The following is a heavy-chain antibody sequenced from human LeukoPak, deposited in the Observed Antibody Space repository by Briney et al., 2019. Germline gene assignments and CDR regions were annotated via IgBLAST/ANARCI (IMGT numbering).Heavy chain of an antibody. CDR3: AKGGSFELGGYQYYFDY. CDR2: IYSGGST. Sequence: GGSLRLSCAASGFTVSSNYMSWVRQAPGKGLEWVSVIYSGGSTYYADSVKGRFTISRDNSKNTLYLQMNSLRAEDTAVYYCAKGGSFELGGYQYYFDYWGQGTLVTVSS. J-gene: IGHJ4*02. CDR1: GFTVSSNY. V-gene: IGHV3-53*01. D-gene: IGHD3/OR15-3a*01.